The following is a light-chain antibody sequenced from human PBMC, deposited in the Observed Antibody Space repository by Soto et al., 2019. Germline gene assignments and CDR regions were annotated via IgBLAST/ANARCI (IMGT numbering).Light chain of an antibody. CDR2: DVS. Sequence: QSVLTQPASVSGSPGQSITISCTGTSTDVGRYNYVSWYQQHPGKAPKLMVYDVSNRPSWVSNRFSGSKSGITASLTISGLQAEDEADYYCTSYTSDSTYLFGTGTKVTVL. V-gene: IGLV2-14*01. CDR3: TSYTSDSTYL. J-gene: IGLJ1*01. CDR1: STDVGRYNY.